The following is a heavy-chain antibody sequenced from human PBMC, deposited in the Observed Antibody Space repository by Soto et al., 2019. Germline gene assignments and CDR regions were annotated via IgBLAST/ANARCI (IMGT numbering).Heavy chain of an antibody. CDR2: IYHSGST. Sequence: SETLSLTCAVSGGSISSGGYSWSWIRQPPGKGLEWIGYIYHSGSTYYNPSLKSRVTISVDWSKNQFSLKLSSVTAADTAVYYCAVSPYYDFWSGYCPFDYWGQGTLVTVSS. J-gene: IGHJ4*02. D-gene: IGHD3-3*01. CDR1: GGSISSGGYS. V-gene: IGHV4-30-2*01. CDR3: AVSPYYDFWSGYCPFDY.